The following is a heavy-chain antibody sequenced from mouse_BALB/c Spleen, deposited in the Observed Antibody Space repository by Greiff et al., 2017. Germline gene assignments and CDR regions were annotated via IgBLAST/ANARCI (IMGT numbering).Heavy chain of an antibody. CDR1: GFTFTDYY. D-gene: IGHD2-1*01. V-gene: IGHV7-3*02. Sequence: EVMLVESGGGLVQPGGSLRLSCETSGFTFTDYYMSWVRQPPGKALEGLGFIRNKANGYTTESSASVKGRFTISRDNSQSILYLQMNTLRAEDSATYYCARDKGIYYGNPWFAYWGQGTLVTVSA. CDR2: IRNKANGYTT. CDR3: ARDKGIYYGNPWFAY. J-gene: IGHJ3*01.